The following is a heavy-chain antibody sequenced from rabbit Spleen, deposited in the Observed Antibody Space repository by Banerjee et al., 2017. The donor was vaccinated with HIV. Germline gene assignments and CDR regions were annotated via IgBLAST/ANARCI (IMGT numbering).Heavy chain of an antibody. V-gene: IGHV1S45*01. D-gene: IGHD1-1*01. J-gene: IGHJ6*01. CDR1: GVSLNDKDV. CDR3: PRELVPVIGGNFNV. Sequence: EQLEESGGGLVKPEGSLTLTCKASGVSLNDKDVMCWVRQAPGKGLEWIACINIVTGKPVSAIWPKATFFRSRTPPTTVILQMPSRTPPDAATYFFPRELVPVIGGNFNVRGRGTL. CDR2: INIVTGKP.